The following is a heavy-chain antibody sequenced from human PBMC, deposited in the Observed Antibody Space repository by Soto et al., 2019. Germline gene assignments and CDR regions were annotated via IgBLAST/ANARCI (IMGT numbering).Heavy chain of an antibody. CDR3: AKDHAREQFVRGENWFDS. J-gene: IGHJ5*01. CDR2: IGGSGVRT. CDR1: GFIFSNYA. V-gene: IGHV3-23*01. D-gene: IGHD6-6*01. Sequence: EMQLLESGGGLVQPGASLRLSCSASGFIFSNYAMSWARQAPGKGLEWVSTIGGSGVRTYYADSVKGRFTISRDNSKNTLDLQMNNLRVEDTAIYYCAKDHAREQFVRGENWFDSWGQGTLVTVSS.